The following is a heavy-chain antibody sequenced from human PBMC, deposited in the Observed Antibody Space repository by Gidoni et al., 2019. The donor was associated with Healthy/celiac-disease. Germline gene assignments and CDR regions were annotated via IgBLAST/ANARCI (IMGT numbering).Heavy chain of an antibody. Sequence: EVQLVESGGGLVQPGGGRRLSCEASGFTFSSYSMNWVRQAPGKGLEWVSYISSSSSTIYYADSVKCRFTISRDNAKNSLYLQMNSLRDEDTAVYYCARGGDTTGVPGYWGQGTLVTVSS. CDR3: ARGGDTTGVPGY. J-gene: IGHJ4*02. CDR2: ISSSSSTI. V-gene: IGHV3-48*02. D-gene: IGHD1-1*01. CDR1: GFTFSSYS.